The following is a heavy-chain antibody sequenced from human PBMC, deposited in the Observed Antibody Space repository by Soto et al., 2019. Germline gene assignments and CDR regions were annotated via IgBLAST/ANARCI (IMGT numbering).Heavy chain of an antibody. J-gene: IGHJ4*02. CDR1: VYSFVNYW. V-gene: IGHV5-51*01. Sequence: EVQLVQSESEMKKPGESLKISCKVSVYSFVNYWIGWVRQMPGKGLEWMGNVYPGDSDTDYSPSFQGHVTISADKSITTTYLQWSSLQASDTAIYSCARQSLSSSAFDFCGQGTLVIVSS. CDR2: VYPGDSDT. D-gene: IGHD6-13*01. CDR3: ARQSLSSSAFDF.